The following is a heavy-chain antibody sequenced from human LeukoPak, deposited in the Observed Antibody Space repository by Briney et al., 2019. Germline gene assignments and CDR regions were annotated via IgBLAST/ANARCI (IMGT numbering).Heavy chain of an antibody. CDR1: GYTFTGYY. V-gene: IGHV1-2*02. CDR2: INPNSGGT. D-gene: IGHD3-10*01. J-gene: IGHJ5*02. Sequence: GASVTVSCKASGYTFTGYYMHWVRQAPGQGLEWMGWINPNSGGTNYAQKFQGRVTMTRDTSISTAYMELSRLRSDDTAVYYCARVGGSGSRSWFDPWGQGTLVTVSS. CDR3: ARVGGSGSRSWFDP.